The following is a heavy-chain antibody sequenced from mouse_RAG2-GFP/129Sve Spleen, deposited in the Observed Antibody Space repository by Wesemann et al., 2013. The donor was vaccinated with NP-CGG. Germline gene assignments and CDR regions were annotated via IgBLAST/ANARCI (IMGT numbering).Heavy chain of an antibody. CDR1: ILLSVAL. CDR3: ARSEGPLFDY. CDR2: ISSGSSTI. J-gene: IGHJ2*01. Sequence: QLVESWGRLSAAWGRGSRKLSCAASWILLSVALECTWVRQAPEEGLEWVXYISSGSSTIYYADTVKGRFTISRDNPKNTLFLQMTSLRSEDTAMYYCARSEGPLFDYWGQGTTLTVSS. V-gene: IGHV5-17*02.